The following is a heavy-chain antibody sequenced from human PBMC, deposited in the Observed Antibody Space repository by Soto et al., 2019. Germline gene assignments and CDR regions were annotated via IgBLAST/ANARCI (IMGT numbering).Heavy chain of an antibody. Sequence: GGSLRLSCAASGFTFSDHYMDWVRQAPGKGLEWVGRTRNKANSYTTEYAASVKGRFTISRDDSKNSLYLQMNSLETEDTAVYYCARELPYYYYYMDVWGKGTTVTVSS. D-gene: IGHD1-26*01. J-gene: IGHJ6*03. CDR2: TRNKANSYTT. V-gene: IGHV3-72*01. CDR3: ARELPYYYYYMDV. CDR1: GFTFSDHY.